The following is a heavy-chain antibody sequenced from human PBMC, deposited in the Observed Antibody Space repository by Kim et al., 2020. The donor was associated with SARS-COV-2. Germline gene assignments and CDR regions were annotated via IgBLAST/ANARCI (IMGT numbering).Heavy chain of an antibody. D-gene: IGHD6-13*01. V-gene: IGHV3-21*01. J-gene: IGHJ6*02. CDR2: ISSSSSYI. CDR3: ARARTSSSWFSMNYYYYGMDF. Sequence: GGSLRLSCADSGFTVSSYSMNWVRQAPGKGLEWVSSISSSSSYIYYADSVKGRFTISRDNAKNSLYLQMNSLRAEDTAVYYCARARTSSSWFSMNYYYYGMDFGGQGPTVTVSS. CDR1: GFTVSSYS.